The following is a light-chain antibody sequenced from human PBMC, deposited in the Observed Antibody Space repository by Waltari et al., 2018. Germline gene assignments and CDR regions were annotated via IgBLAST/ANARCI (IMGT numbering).Light chain of an antibody. CDR3: QSYDSGLSRVV. Sequence: QSGLTQPPSLSGAPGPRVTIPCTGTPSHIRAGYDVSWYQRLPGKAPQLLIYGNINRPSGVPDRFSGSKSGTSASLAITGLQPEDEADYYCQSYDSGLSRVVFGGGTKMTVL. V-gene: IGLV1-40*01. CDR1: PSHIRAGYD. CDR2: GNI. J-gene: IGLJ2*01.